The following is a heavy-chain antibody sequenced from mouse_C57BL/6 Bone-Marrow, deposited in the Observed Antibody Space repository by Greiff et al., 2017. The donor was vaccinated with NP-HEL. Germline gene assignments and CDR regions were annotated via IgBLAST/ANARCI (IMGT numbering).Heavy chain of an antibody. V-gene: IGHV7-3*01. Sequence: EVHLVESGGGLVQPGGSLSLSCAASGFTFTDYYMSWVRQPPGKALEWLGFIRNKANGYTTEYSASVKGRFTISRDNSQSILYLQMNALRAEDSATYYCARSFLGLAYWGQGTLVTVSA. CDR2: IRNKANGYTT. D-gene: IGHD4-1*01. CDR1: GFTFTDYY. CDR3: ARSFLGLAY. J-gene: IGHJ3*01.